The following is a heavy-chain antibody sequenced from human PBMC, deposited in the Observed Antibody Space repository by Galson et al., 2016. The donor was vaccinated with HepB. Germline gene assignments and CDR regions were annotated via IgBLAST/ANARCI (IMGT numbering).Heavy chain of an antibody. D-gene: IGHD2-15*01. Sequence: SVKVSCKASGYIFSDYGLSWVRQAPGQSLEWMGWISAYNGDTQYAQKFQGRVTMTTDTPTSTAYMHLTNLRSDDTAIYHCARDPRGHCGGGSCPPESWGQGTLVTVSS. V-gene: IGHV1-18*01. J-gene: IGHJ5*02. CDR2: ISAYNGDT. CDR3: ARDPRGHCGGGSCPPES. CDR1: GYIFSDYG.